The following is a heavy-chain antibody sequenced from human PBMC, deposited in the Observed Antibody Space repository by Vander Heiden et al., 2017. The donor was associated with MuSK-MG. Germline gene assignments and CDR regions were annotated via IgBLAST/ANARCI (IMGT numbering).Heavy chain of an antibody. V-gene: IGHV1-18*01. D-gene: IGHD3-3*01. CDR2: ISGYNGAA. CDR1: GYTFTNYG. CDR3: ARVPGYDFWCPDYRNYYLDV. Sequence: QVQLVQPGAEVKKPGASVKVSCKASGYTFTNYGISWVRPAPGQGLEWIVWISGYNGAANYAEKSQGGGTMSTDTSTSTAYLEVRTLRSGAKEVSFCARVPGYDFWCPDYRNYYLDVWGKGGTVAVSS. J-gene: IGHJ6*03.